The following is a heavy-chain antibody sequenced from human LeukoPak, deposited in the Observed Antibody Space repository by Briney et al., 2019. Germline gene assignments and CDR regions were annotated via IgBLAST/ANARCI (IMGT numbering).Heavy chain of an antibody. Sequence: GSSVKVSCKASGGTFSSYAISWVRQAPGQGLEWMGGIIPIFGTADYAQKLQGRVTMTTDTSTSTAYMELRSLRSDDTAVYYCALIVGATPNDAFDIWGQGTMVTVSS. J-gene: IGHJ3*02. D-gene: IGHD1-26*01. V-gene: IGHV1-69*05. CDR2: IIPIFGTA. CDR1: GGTFSSYA. CDR3: ALIVGATPNDAFDI.